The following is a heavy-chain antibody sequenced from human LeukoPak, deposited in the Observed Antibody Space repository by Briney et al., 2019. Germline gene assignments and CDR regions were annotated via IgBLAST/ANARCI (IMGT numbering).Heavy chain of an antibody. D-gene: IGHD3-22*01. CDR2: INPSGGST. J-gene: IGHJ4*02. CDR1: GYTFTGYY. V-gene: IGHV1-46*01. CDR3: ARVYYDSSGYDY. Sequence: GASVKVSCKASGYTFTGYYMHRVRQAPGQGLEWMGWINPSGGSTSYAQKFQGRVTMTRDTSTSTVYMELSSLRSEDTAVYYCARVYYDSSGYDYWGQGTLVTVSS.